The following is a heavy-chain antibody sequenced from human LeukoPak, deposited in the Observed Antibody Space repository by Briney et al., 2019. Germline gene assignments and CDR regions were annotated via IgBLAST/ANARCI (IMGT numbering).Heavy chain of an antibody. CDR2: IYYSGST. V-gene: IGHV4-59*01. CDR3: ARDGIAAAGKSIDAFDI. J-gene: IGHJ3*02. CDR1: GGSFSGYY. D-gene: IGHD6-13*01. Sequence: SETLSLTCAVYGGSFSGYYWSWIRQPPGKGLEWIGYIYYSGSTNYNPSLKSRVTIPVDTSKNQFSLKLSSVTAADTAVYYCARDGIAAAGKSIDAFDIWGQGTMVTVSS.